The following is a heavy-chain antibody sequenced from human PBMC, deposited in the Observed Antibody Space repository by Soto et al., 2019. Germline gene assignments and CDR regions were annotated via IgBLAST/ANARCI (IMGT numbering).Heavy chain of an antibody. J-gene: IGHJ5*02. Sequence: EVQLVESGGGFVKPGGSFRLSCAASGFTFTNVWMYWVRQAPGKGLVWVCHVRHKIDGVTTGYAAPLKGRFTISRVDSKATLYLQMNSLKTEDTAVYYCATWGGGGFGDYTYDTWGQGTLVTVSS. CDR3: ATWGGGGFGDYTYDT. V-gene: IGHV3-15*07. CDR2: VRHKIDGVTT. D-gene: IGHD4-17*01. CDR1: GFTFTNVW.